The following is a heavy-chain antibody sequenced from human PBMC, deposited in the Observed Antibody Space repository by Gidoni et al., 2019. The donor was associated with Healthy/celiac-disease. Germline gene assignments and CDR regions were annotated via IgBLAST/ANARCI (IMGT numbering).Heavy chain of an antibody. CDR2: ISGSGGST. CDR1: GSTFSSYA. Sequence: EVQLLESGGGLVQPGGSLRLSCAASGSTFSSYAMSWVRQAPGKGLEWVSAISGSGGSTYYADSVKARFTISRDNSKNTLYLKMNSLRAEDTAVYYCAKDLTAAATPDAFDIWGQGTMVTVSS. J-gene: IGHJ3*02. CDR3: AKDLTAAATPDAFDI. V-gene: IGHV3-23*01. D-gene: IGHD6-13*01.